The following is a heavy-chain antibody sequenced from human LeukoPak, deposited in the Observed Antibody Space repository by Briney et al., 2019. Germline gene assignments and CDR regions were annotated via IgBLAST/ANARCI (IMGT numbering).Heavy chain of an antibody. CDR2: VSHSGST. CDR3: ARELYSSGYHDAFDI. V-gene: IGHV4-34*01. Sequence: SETLSLTCAVYGGSFSGYYWSWIRQPPGKGLEWIGEVSHSGSTNYNPSLKSRVTIPVDTSKNQFSLKLSSVTAADTAVYYCARELYSSGYHDAFDIWGQGTMVTVSS. D-gene: IGHD3-22*01. CDR1: GGSFSGYY. J-gene: IGHJ3*02.